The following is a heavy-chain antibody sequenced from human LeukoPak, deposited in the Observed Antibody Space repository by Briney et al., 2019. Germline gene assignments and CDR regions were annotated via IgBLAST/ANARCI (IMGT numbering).Heavy chain of an antibody. CDR3: ARDATGYSGYDFVHDAFDI. V-gene: IGHV4-4*07. D-gene: IGHD5-12*01. CDR2: IYTSGST. J-gene: IGHJ3*02. CDR1: GGSISSYY. Sequence: SETLSLTCTVSGGSISSYYWSWIRQPAWKGLEWIGRIYTSGSTNYNPSLKSRVTMSVDTSKNQFSLKLSSVTAADTAVYYCARDATGYSGYDFVHDAFDIWGQGTMVTVSS.